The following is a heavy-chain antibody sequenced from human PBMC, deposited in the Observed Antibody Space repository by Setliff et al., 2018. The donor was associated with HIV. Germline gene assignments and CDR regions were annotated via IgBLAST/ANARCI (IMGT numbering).Heavy chain of an antibody. J-gene: IGHJ3*02. V-gene: IGHV4-4*02. CDR3: AGGLGEAVAGGDAFDI. D-gene: IGHD6-19*01. CDR2: IYHSGST. Sequence: KPSETLSLTCAVSGGSISSSNWWSWVRQPPGKGLEWIGEIYHSGSTNYNPSLQSRVSISVDKSKNQFSLKLSSVTAADTAVYYCAGGLGEAVAGGDAFDIWGQGTMVTVSS. CDR1: GGSISSSNW.